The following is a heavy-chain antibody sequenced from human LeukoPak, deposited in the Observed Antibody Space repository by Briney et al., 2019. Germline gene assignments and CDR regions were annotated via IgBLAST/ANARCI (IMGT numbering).Heavy chain of an antibody. Sequence: GGSLRLSCAASGFTFSSYSMNWVRQAPGEGLEWVSYISSSSSTIYYADSVKGRFTISRDNAKNSLYLQMNSLRDEDTAVYYCARESYYYDSSGYFYWGQGTLVTVSS. V-gene: IGHV3-48*02. CDR1: GFTFSSYS. J-gene: IGHJ4*02. CDR2: ISSSSSTI. D-gene: IGHD3-22*01. CDR3: ARESYYYDSSGYFY.